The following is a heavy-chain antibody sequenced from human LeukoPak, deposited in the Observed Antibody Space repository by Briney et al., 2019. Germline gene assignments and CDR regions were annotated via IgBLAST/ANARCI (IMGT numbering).Heavy chain of an antibody. CDR3: ARALTSGWYSGKYY. Sequence: SETLSLTCAVSGYSISSGYYWGWIRQPPGKGLEWIGSIYHSGSTYYNPSPKSRVTISVDTSKNQFSLKLISVTAADTAVYFCARALTSGWYSGKYYWGQGTLVTVSS. J-gene: IGHJ4*02. CDR2: IYHSGST. D-gene: IGHD6-19*01. CDR1: GYSISSGYY. V-gene: IGHV4-38-2*01.